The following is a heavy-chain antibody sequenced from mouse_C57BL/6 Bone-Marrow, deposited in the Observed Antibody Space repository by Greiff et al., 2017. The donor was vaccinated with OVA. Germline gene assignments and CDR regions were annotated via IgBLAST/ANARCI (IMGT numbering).Heavy chain of an antibody. CDR3: ARKDYCGGGYAMDY. Sequence: EVQLQQSGPELVKPGASVKISCKASGYTFTDYYMNWVKQSHGKSLEWIGDINPNNGGTSYNQKFKGKATLTVDKSSSTAYMELRSLTSEDSAVYYCARKDYCGGGYAMDYWGQGTSVTVSS. V-gene: IGHV1-26*01. J-gene: IGHJ4*01. D-gene: IGHD1-1*01. CDR1: GYTFTDYY. CDR2: INPNNGGT.